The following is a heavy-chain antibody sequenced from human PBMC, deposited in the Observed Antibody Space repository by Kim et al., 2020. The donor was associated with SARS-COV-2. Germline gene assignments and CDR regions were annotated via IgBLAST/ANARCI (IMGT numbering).Heavy chain of an antibody. CDR3: AKDGSGSYANHNFDY. D-gene: IGHD3-10*01. CDR1: GFTFSSYA. Sequence: GGSLRLSCAGSGFTFSSYAMSWVRQAPGKGLEWVSGISGSGGSTYYTEYVKSRFAISRDNSKNTLYLQMKSLRAEDTAVYYCAKDGSGSYANHNFDYW. V-gene: IGHV3-23*01. J-gene: IGHJ4*01. CDR2: ISGSGGST.